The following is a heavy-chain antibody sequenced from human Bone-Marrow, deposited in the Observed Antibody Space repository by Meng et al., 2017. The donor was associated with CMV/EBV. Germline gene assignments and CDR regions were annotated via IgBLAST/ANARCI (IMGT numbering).Heavy chain of an antibody. CDR3: AKDPVRYYDFWSGYRPPEDYGMDV. V-gene: IGHV3-74*01. CDR2: INSDGSST. D-gene: IGHD3-3*01. J-gene: IGHJ6*02. Sequence: GESLKISCAASGCTFSSYWMHWVRQAPGKGLVWVSRINSDGSSTSYADSVKGRFTISRDNAKNTLYLQMNSLRAEDTAVYYCAKDPVRYYDFWSGYRPPEDYGMDVWGQGTTVTVSS. CDR1: GCTFSSYW.